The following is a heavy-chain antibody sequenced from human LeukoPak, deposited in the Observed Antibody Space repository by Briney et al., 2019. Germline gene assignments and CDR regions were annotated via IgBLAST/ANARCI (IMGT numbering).Heavy chain of an antibody. Sequence: GGSLRLSCAASGFTFSSYAMSWVRQAPGKGLEWVSAISGSGGSTYYADSVKGRFTISRDNSKNTLYLQMNNLRAEDTSVYYCAKGGAAYYYDSSGYNLFDYWGQGTLVTVSS. V-gene: IGHV3-23*01. CDR2: ISGSGGST. J-gene: IGHJ4*02. D-gene: IGHD3-22*01. CDR1: GFTFSSYA. CDR3: AKGGAAYYYDSSGYNLFDY.